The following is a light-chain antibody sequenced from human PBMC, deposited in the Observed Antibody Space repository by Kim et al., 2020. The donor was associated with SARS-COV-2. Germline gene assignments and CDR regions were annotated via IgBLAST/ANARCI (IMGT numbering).Light chain of an antibody. CDR1: QSVSSY. Sequence: LSPCERATLACRASQSVSSYLAWYQQKPGQAPRLLIYDASNRATGIPARFSGSGSGTDFTLTISSLEPEDFAVYYCQQRSNWPPYTFGQGTKLEI. CDR3: QQRSNWPPYT. J-gene: IGKJ2*01. V-gene: IGKV3-11*01. CDR2: DAS.